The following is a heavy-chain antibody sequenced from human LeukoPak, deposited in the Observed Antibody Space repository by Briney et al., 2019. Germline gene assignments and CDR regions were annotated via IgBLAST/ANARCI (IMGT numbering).Heavy chain of an antibody. Sequence: PGGSLRLSCAGSGFTFSDYYMSWIRQAPGKGLEWVSYISSSGSTIYYADSVKGRFTISRDNAKNSLYLQMNSLRAEDTAVYYCARESYYDSSGYVDYWGQGTLVTVSS. CDR1: GFTFSDYY. J-gene: IGHJ4*02. CDR3: ARESYYDSSGYVDY. CDR2: ISSSGSTI. V-gene: IGHV3-11*04. D-gene: IGHD3-22*01.